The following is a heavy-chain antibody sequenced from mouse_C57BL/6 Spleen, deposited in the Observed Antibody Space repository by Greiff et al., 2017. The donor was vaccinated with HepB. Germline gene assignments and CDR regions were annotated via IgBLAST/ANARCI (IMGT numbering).Heavy chain of an antibody. V-gene: IGHV1-82*01. J-gene: IGHJ1*03. D-gene: IGHD4-1*01. CDR1: GYAFSSSW. CDR3: AKLGRDWYFDV. CDR2: IYPGDGDT. Sequence: VKLMESGPELVKPGASVKISCKASGYAFSSSWMNWVKQRPGKGLEWIGRIYPGDGDTNYNGKFKGKATLTADKSSSTAYMQLSSLTSEDSAVYFCAKLGRDWYFDVWGTGTTVTVSS.